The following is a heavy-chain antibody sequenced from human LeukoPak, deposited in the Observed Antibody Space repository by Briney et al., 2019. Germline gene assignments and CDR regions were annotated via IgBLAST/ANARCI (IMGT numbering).Heavy chain of an antibody. CDR1: GFTFSSYS. J-gene: IGHJ4*02. CDR3: ARGNLYYDSSGFDC. D-gene: IGHD3-22*01. CDR2: ISTSSSYI. Sequence: GGSLRLSCAASGFTFSSYSMNWVRQAPGKGLEWVSSISTSSSYIYYADSVKGRFTISRDNAKNSLYVQMNSLRAEDTAVYYCARGNLYYDSSGFDCWGQGTLVTVSS. V-gene: IGHV3-21*01.